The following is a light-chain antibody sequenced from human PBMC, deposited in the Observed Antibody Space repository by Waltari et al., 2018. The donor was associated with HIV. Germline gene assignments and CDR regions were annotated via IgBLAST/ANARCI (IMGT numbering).Light chain of an antibody. Sequence: QSVLTQPPSASGTPGQRVTISCSGGSSNIGSNSVHWYQQLPGTAPRLLLYSTNQRPSRVPDRFSASKSGTSASLAITGLQAEDEADYFCQSYDRSLSASVVFGGGTKLTVL. CDR2: STN. CDR3: QSYDRSLSASVV. J-gene: IGLJ2*01. V-gene: IGLV1-44*01. CDR1: SSNIGSNS.